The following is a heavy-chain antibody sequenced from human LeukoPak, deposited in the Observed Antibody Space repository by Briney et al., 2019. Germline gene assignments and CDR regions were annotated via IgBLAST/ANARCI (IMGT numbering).Heavy chain of an antibody. V-gene: IGHV4-39*01. CDR3: ARLRITMVRGVPRWFDP. J-gene: IGHJ5*02. D-gene: IGHD3-10*01. CDR1: GGSISSSSYY. Sequence: SETLSLTCTVSGGSISSSSYYWGWIRQPPGKGREWIGRIYYSGSTYYNPPLKIRVTISVDTSKNQFSLKLSSVTAADTAVYYCARLRITMVRGVPRWFDPWGQGTLVTVSS. CDR2: IYYSGST.